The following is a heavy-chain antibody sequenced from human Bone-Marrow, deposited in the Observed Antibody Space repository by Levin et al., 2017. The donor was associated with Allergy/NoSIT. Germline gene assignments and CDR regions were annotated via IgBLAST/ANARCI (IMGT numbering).Heavy chain of an antibody. CDR3: ARSSASDWTHYLDF. CDR1: EYTFTDYY. Sequence: KPGESLKISCRASEYTFTDYYMHWVRQAPGQGPEWMGWVDPKSGRTDYPQKFRGRVSMTSDTSIRTAYMELNRLRSDDTAVYYCARSSASDWTHYLDFWGQGTLVAVSS. J-gene: IGHJ4*02. CDR2: VDPKSGRT. V-gene: IGHV1-2*02. D-gene: IGHD6-19*01.